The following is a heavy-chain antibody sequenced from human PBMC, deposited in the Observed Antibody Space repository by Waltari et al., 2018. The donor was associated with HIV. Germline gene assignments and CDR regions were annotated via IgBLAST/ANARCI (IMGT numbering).Heavy chain of an antibody. CDR2: ISYDGSNK. V-gene: IGHV3-30*18. J-gene: IGHJ4*02. CDR3: AKTGYGDYGRDD. Sequence: QVQLVESGGGVVQPGRSLRLSCAASGFTFSSYGMHWVRQAPGKGLEWVAVISYDGSNKLYTDSVKGRFTISRDNSKNTLYLQMNSLRAEDTAVYYCAKTGYGDYGRDDWGQGTLVTVSS. D-gene: IGHD4-17*01. CDR1: GFTFSSYG.